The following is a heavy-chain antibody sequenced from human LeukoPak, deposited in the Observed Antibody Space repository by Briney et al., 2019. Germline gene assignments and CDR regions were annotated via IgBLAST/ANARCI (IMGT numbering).Heavy chain of an antibody. CDR3: ARVDIVIVPSANFDC. V-gene: IGHV4-59*08. J-gene: IGHJ4*02. CDR2: IYYSGTT. CDR1: GGSISSYY. D-gene: IGHD2-2*01. Sequence: SETLSLTCTVSGGSISSYYWSWIRQPPGKGLEWIGYIYYSGTTYYNPSLRSRVTISVDTSKNQFSLKLSSVTAADTAVYYCARVDIVIVPSANFDCWGQGTLVTVSS.